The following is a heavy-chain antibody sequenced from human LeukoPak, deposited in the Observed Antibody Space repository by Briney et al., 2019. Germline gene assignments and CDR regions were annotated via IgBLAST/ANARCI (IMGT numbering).Heavy chain of an antibody. D-gene: IGHD6-19*01. Sequence: PGGSLRLSCAASGFTFIDYDMHWGRQVLGKGLEWVSAIGIRGDTHYSGSVKCRFTISRENAESSLYLQMNSLRAEDTAVYYCARGGIQVSGIDEFDYWGQGTLVTVSS. V-gene: IGHV3-13*01. CDR2: IGIRGDT. J-gene: IGHJ4*02. CDR1: GFTFIDYD. CDR3: ARGGIQVSGIDEFDY.